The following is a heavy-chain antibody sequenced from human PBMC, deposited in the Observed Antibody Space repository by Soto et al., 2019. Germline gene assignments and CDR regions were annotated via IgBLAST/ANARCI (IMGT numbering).Heavy chain of an antibody. CDR3: AALYCSGGSCHHSTFHY. D-gene: IGHD2-15*01. Sequence: SVKVSCKASGFTFTSSAVQWVRQARGQRLEWIGWIVVGSGNTNYAQKFQERVTITRDMSTSTAYMELSSLRSEDTAVYYCAALYCSGGSCHHSTFHYCYQGTLGTVSS. J-gene: IGHJ4*02. V-gene: IGHV1-58*01. CDR1: GFTFTSSA. CDR2: IVVGSGNT.